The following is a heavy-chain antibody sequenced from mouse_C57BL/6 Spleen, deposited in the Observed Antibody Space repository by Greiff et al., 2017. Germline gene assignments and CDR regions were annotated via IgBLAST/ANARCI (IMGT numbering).Heavy chain of an antibody. CDR1: GYTFTSYW. Sequence: VQLQQPGAELVMPGASVKLSCKASGYTFTSYWMHWVKQRPGQGLEWIGEIDPADSYTNYNQKIKGKSTLTADKSSSTAYMQLSSLTSEDSAVYYCARIYFYGIYAMDYWGQGTSVTVSS. CDR2: IDPADSYT. J-gene: IGHJ4*01. CDR3: ARIYFYGIYAMDY. V-gene: IGHV1-69*01. D-gene: IGHD1-1*01.